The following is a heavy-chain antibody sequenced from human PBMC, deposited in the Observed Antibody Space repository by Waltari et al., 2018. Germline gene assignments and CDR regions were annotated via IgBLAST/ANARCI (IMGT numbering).Heavy chain of an antibody. D-gene: IGHD3-22*01. CDR2: ILPIFGTA. CDR3: ARDREYYDSSTRSAFDI. J-gene: IGHJ3*02. CDR1: GGTFSSYA. V-gene: IGHV1-69*01. Sequence: QVQLVQSGAEVKKPGSSVKVSCKASGGTFSSYAISWVRQAPGQGLEWMGGILPIFGTANYAQKFQGRVTITADESTSTAYMELSSLRSEDTAVYYCARDREYYDSSTRSAFDIWGQGTMVTVSS.